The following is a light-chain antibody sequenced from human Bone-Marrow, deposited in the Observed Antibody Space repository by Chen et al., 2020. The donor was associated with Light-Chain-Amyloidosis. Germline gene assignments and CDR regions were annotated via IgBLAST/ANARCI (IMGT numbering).Light chain of an antibody. CDR3: QVWDSSSNHVI. J-gene: IGLJ2*01. CDR1: NIARDI. Sequence: SYPLTQPASVSVFPGQTARISCGGKNIARDIVHWYQLKAGQAPVVLVYDDSDRLSGVPERFSGSKSGITATLTIDRVEDGDEAGYYCQVWDSSSNHVIFGGGTQLTVL. V-gene: IGLV3-21*02. CDR2: DDS.